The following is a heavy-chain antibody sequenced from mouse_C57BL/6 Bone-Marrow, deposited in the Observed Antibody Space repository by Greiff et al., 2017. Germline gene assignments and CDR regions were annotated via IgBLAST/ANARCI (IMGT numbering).Heavy chain of an antibody. D-gene: IGHD4-1*01. J-gene: IGHJ2*01. Sequence: EVKLMESGGGLVKPGGSLKLSCAASGFTFSDYGMHWVRQAPEKGLEWVAYISSGSSTIYYADTVKGRFTISRDNAKNTLFLQMTSLRSEDTAMYYCARRTGTLYYFDYWGQGTTLTVSS. CDR1: GFTFSDYG. CDR3: ARRTGTLYYFDY. CDR2: ISSGSSTI. V-gene: IGHV5-17*01.